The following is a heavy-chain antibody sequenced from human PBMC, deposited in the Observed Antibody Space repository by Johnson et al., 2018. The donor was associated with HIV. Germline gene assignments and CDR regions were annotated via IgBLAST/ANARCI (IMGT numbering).Heavy chain of an antibody. D-gene: IGHD5-12*01. Sequence: VQLVESLRLSCAASGFSFSTYAMTWVRQAPGKGLQWVSTISGGGSGTYSADSGKGRYTISRDNSKNTLYLQLNSLRAEDTAVYYCARGRARAFDIWGQGTMVTVSS. V-gene: IGHV3-23*01. CDR1: GFSFSTYA. CDR2: ISGGGSGT. J-gene: IGHJ3*02. CDR3: ARGRARAFDI.